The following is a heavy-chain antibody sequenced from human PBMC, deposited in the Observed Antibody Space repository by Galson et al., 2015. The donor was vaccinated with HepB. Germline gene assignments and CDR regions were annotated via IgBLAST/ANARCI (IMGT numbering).Heavy chain of an antibody. CDR1: GYTFTSNG. CDR2: ISGYNGRT. Sequence: SVKVSCKAFGYTFTSNGLSWLRQAPGQGLQWMGWISGYNGRTNYAQSLQGRVTITTDTSTNTAYMELRSLISDDTAVYYCARGRWDISGSYYDYWGQGTLVTVSS. D-gene: IGHD5-12*01. V-gene: IGHV1-18*01. CDR3: ARGRWDISGSYYDY. J-gene: IGHJ4*02.